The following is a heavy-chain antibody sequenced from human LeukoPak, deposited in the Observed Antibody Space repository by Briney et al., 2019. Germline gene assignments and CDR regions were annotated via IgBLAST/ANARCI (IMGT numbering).Heavy chain of an antibody. CDR3: ARSGGDYGGNGLDWFDP. V-gene: IGHV3-21*01. Sequence: GGSLRLSCAASGFTFSSYSMNWVRQAPGKGLEWVSSISSSSSYIYYADSVKGRFTISRDNAKNSLYLQMNSLRAEDTAVYYCARSGGDYGGNGLDWFDPWGQGTLVTVSS. CDR2: ISSSSSYI. D-gene: IGHD4-23*01. CDR1: GFTFSSYS. J-gene: IGHJ5*02.